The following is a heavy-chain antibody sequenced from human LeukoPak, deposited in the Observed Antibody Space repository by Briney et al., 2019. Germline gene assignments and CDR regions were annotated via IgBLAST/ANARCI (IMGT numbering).Heavy chain of an antibody. CDR2: INPNSGGT. V-gene: IGHV1-2*02. CDR1: GYTFTGYY. Sequence: ASVKVSCKASGYTFTGYYMHWVRQAPGQGLEWMGWINPNSGGTNYAQKVQGRVTMTRDTSISTAYMELSRLRSDDTAVYYCARSRTGSGFLFDYWGQGTLVTVSS. D-gene: IGHD3-10*01. J-gene: IGHJ4*02. CDR3: ARSRTGSGFLFDY.